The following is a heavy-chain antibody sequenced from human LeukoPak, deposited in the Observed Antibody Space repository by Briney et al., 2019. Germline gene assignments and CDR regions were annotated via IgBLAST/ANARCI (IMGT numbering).Heavy chain of an antibody. CDR3: AGGGARSRLDY. CDR2: IYTSGST. D-gene: IGHD1-26*01. J-gene: IGHJ4*02. Sequence: PSETLSLTCTGSGGSISSYYWSWIRQPAGKGLEWIGRIYTSGSTNYNPSLKSRVTMSVDTSKNQFSLKLSSVTAADTAVYYCAGGGARSRLDYWGQGTLVTVSS. V-gene: IGHV4-4*07. CDR1: GGSISSYY.